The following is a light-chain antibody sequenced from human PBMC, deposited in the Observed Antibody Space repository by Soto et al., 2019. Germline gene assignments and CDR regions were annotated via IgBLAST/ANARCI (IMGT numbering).Light chain of an antibody. V-gene: IGKV3-11*01. Sequence: EIVLTQFPATLSLSPGERATLSCRASQSVGFYLAWFQQKPGQPPRLLIYDASKRATGVPARFSGSGSATDFTLTISSLEPEDSAIDYCHQRSNWLALTFGGGTKVEI. J-gene: IGKJ4*01. CDR3: HQRSNWLALT. CDR2: DAS. CDR1: QSVGFY.